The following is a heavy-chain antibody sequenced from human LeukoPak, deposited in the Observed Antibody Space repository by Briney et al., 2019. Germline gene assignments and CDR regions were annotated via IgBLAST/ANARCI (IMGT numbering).Heavy chain of an antibody. D-gene: IGHD1-7*01. CDR3: AKEGKLHLHYYYMDV. CDR2: ISGSGGST. V-gene: IGHV3-23*01. Sequence: PGGSLRLSCAASGFTFRRYAMNWVRQAPGKGLEWISAISGSGGSTYYADSVKGRFTISRDNSKNTLYLQMNSLRAEDTAVYYCAKEGKLHLHYYYMDVWGKGTTVTVSS. CDR1: GFTFRRYA. J-gene: IGHJ6*03.